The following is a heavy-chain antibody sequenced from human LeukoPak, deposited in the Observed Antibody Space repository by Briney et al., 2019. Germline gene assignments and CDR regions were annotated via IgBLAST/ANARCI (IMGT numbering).Heavy chain of an antibody. CDR1: GGTFSSYA. J-gene: IGHJ6*03. D-gene: IGHD4-11*01. CDR3: ATLPTTVNPPTYYYYMDV. V-gene: IGHV1-69*05. Sequence: SVKVSCKASGGTFSSYAISWVRQAPGQGLEWMGGIIPIFGTANYAQKFQGRVTITTDESTSTAYMELSSLRSEDTAVYYCATLPTTVNPPTYYYYMDVWGKGITVTVSS. CDR2: IIPIFGTA.